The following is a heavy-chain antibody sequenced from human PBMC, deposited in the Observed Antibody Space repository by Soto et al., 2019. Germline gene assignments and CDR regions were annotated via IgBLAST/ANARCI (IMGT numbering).Heavy chain of an antibody. CDR2: INHSGST. Sequence: SETLSLTCAFYGGPFSGYYWSWVRQPPGKGLEWIGEINHSGSTNYNPSLKSRVTISVDTSKNQFSLKLSSVTAADTAVYYCARGVPGDGVALYYFDYWGQGALVTVSS. CDR3: ARGVPGDGVALYYFDY. V-gene: IGHV4-34*01. CDR1: GGPFSGYY. J-gene: IGHJ4*02. D-gene: IGHD2-21*01.